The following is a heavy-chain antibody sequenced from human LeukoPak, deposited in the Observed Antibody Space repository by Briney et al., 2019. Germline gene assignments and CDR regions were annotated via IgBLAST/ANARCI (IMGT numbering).Heavy chain of an antibody. J-gene: IGHJ4*02. CDR2: INHSGST. CDR3: ARDFGDGGYFDY. Sequence: ASETLSLTCAVYGGSFSGYYWSWIRQPPGKGLEWIGEINHSGSTNYNPSLKSRVTISVDKSKNQFSLKLSSVTAADTAVYYCARDFGDGGYFDYWGQGTLVTVSS. V-gene: IGHV4-34*01. D-gene: IGHD3-16*01. CDR1: GGSFSGYY.